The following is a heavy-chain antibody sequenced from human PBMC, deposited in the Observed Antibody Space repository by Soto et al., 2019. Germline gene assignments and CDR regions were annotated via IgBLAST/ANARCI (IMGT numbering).Heavy chain of an antibody. J-gene: IGHJ4*02. D-gene: IGHD2-15*01. CDR3: ARDGGDVVVAATHFDY. V-gene: IGHV3-30-3*01. Sequence: VQLVESGGGVVQPGRSLRLSCAASGFTFSSYAMHWVRQAPGKGLEWVAVISYDGSNKYYADSVKGRFTISRDNSKNTLYLQMNSLRAEDTAVYYCARDGGDVVVAATHFDYWGQGTLVTVSS. CDR2: ISYDGSNK. CDR1: GFTFSSYA.